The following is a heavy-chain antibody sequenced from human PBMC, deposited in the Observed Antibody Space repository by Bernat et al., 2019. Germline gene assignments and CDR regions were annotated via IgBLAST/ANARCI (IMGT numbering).Heavy chain of an antibody. Sequence: QVQLVQSGAEVKKPGSSVKVSCKASGGTFSSYAISWVRQAPGQGLEWMGGIIPIFGTANYAQKFQGSVTITADKSTSTAYMELSSLRSEDTAVYYCARGYDFWTSRGYDCYMDVWGKGTTVTVSS. CDR2: IIPIFGTA. D-gene: IGHD3-3*01. CDR3: ARGYDFWTSRGYDCYMDV. J-gene: IGHJ6*03. V-gene: IGHV1-69*06. CDR1: GGTFSSYA.